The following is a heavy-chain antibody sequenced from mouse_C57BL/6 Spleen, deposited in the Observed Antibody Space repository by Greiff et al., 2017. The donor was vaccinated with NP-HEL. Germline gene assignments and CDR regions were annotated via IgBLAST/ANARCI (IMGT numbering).Heavy chain of an antibody. CDR1: GFTFSDYY. Sequence: EVMLVESGGGLVQPGGSLSLSCAASGFTFSDYYMSWVRQPPGKALEWLGFIRNKANGYTTEYSASVKGRFTITRDNSQSILYLQMNALRAEDSATYYCARWLLRDYAMDYWGQGTSVTVSS. V-gene: IGHV7-3*01. CDR3: ARWLLRDYAMDY. J-gene: IGHJ4*01. CDR2: IRNKANGYTT. D-gene: IGHD1-1*01.